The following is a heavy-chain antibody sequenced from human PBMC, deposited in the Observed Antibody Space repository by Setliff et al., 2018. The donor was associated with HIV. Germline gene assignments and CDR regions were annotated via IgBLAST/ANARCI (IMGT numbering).Heavy chain of an antibody. J-gene: IGHJ4*02. D-gene: IGHD3-9*01. V-gene: IGHV4-30-4*08. CDR1: GASISGGDYY. Sequence: NPSETLSLTCTVFGASISGGDYYWSWIRQPPGKGLEWIGYIYYSGSTYYNPSLKSRLTILVDTSKNQFSLKLNSVTAADTAVYYCARDNYDILTETHKTSNWGQGILVTVSS. CDR2: IYYSGST. CDR3: ARDNYDILTETHKTSN.